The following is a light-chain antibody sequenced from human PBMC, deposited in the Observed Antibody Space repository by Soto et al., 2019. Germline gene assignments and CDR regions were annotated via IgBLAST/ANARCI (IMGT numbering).Light chain of an antibody. CDR3: QQYNNYWT. CDR1: QSCGTS. Sequence: DIQMTQSPSTLSASVGDRVTITCRASQSCGTSLAWYQQRPGKAPNLLIYKASNLESGVPSRFSGRGSEKEFTLTISSLQPDDFATYYCQQYNNYWTFGQGTKLEIK. V-gene: IGKV1-5*03. J-gene: IGKJ1*01. CDR2: KAS.